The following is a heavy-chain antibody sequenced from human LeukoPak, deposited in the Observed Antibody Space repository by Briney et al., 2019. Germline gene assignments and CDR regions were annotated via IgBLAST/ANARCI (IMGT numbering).Heavy chain of an antibody. CDR2: ISAYNGNT. D-gene: IGHD6-19*01. Sequence: ASVEVSCKASGYTFTSYGINWVRQAPGPGLEWMGWISAYNGNTNYAQRRQDRVTMTTDTSTSTAYMALRSLRSDDTDIYYCARMMSIPVAGHRPLFDYWGQGTLVTVSS. CDR3: ARMMSIPVAGHRPLFDY. V-gene: IGHV1-18*01. J-gene: IGHJ4*02. CDR1: GYTFTSYG.